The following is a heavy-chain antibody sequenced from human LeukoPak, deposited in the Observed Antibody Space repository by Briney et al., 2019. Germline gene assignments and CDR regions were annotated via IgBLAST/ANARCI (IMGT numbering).Heavy chain of an antibody. J-gene: IGHJ4*02. V-gene: IGHV3-73*01. Sequence: PGGSLKLSCAASGFTFSGSAMHWVRQASGKGLEWVGRIRSKANSYATAYAASVKGRFTISRDDSKNTAYLQTNSLKTEDTAVYYCTTYYDSSGYGPFVDWGQGTLVTVSS. CDR3: TTYYDSSGYGPFVD. CDR2: IRSKANSYAT. D-gene: IGHD3-22*01. CDR1: GFTFSGSA.